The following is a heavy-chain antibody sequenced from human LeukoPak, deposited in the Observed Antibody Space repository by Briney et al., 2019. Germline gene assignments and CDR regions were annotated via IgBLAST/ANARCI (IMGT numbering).Heavy chain of an antibody. V-gene: IGHV3-30-3*01. CDR2: ISYDGSNK. J-gene: IGHJ4*02. Sequence: GGSLRLSCAASGFTFSSYAMHWVRQAPGKGLEWVAVISYDGSNKYYADSVRGRFTISRDNSKNTLYLQMNSLRAEDTAVYYCARDREYSYGYRYYFDYWGQGTLVTVSS. CDR3: ARDREYSYGYRYYFDY. CDR1: GFTFSSYA. D-gene: IGHD5-18*01.